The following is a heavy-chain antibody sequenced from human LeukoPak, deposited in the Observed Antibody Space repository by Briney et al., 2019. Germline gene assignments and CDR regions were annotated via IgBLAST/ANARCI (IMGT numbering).Heavy chain of an antibody. CDR2: ISAYNGNT. CDR1: GYTFTSYG. Sequence: ASVKVSCKASGYTFTSYGISWVRQAPGQGLEWMGWISAYNGNTNYAQKLQGRVTMTTDTSTSTAYMELRSLRSDDTAVYYCVSGGSSRITMVPFQHWGQGTLVTVSS. CDR3: VSGGSSRITMVPFQH. D-gene: IGHD3-10*01. V-gene: IGHV1-18*01. J-gene: IGHJ1*01.